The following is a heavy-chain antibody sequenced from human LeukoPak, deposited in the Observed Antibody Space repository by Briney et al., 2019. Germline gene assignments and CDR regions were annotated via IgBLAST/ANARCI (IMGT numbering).Heavy chain of an antibody. D-gene: IGHD6-13*01. CDR3: ARAGIAAAGTLDY. V-gene: IGHV1-69*13. Sequence: SVKVSCKASGGTFSSYAISWVRQAPGQGLEWMGGIIPIFGTANYAQKFQDRVTITADESTSTAYMELSSLRSEDTAVYYCARAGIAAAGTLDYWGQGTLVTVSS. CDR2: IIPIFGTA. J-gene: IGHJ4*02. CDR1: GGTFSSYA.